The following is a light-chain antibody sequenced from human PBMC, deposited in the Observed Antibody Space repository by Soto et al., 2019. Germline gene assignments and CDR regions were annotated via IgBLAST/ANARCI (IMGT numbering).Light chain of an antibody. J-gene: IGKJ4*01. CDR3: QQYKNWPLT. Sequence: EIVMTQSPATLSVSPGERATLSCRASQTVNNNLAWYQQKPGQAPRLLIYGASARATGIPARFSGSGSGTEFTLTISSLQSEDFAVYYCQQYKNWPLTFGGGTKVEIK. CDR1: QTVNNN. V-gene: IGKV3-15*01. CDR2: GAS.